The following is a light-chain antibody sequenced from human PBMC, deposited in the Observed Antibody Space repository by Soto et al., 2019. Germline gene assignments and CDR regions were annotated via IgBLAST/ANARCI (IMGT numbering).Light chain of an antibody. CDR2: AAS. V-gene: IGKV1-27*01. CDR1: QSISKY. Sequence: DIQMTQTPPSLSASVGDRVTITCRASQSISKYLAWYQQKPGKVPKLLLYAASTLQSGVPSRFSGSGSGTDFSLTISSLQPNDVVTYFCQQYDSAPLFTFGHGTKVDVK. CDR3: QQYDSAPLFT. J-gene: IGKJ3*01.